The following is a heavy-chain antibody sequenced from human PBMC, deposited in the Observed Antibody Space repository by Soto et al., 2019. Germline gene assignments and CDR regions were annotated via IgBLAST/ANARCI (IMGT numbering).Heavy chain of an antibody. CDR1: GFTFSSYA. D-gene: IGHD3-9*01. Sequence: PGGSLRLSCAASGFTFSSYAMSWVRRAPGKGLEWVSGISGSGRITKYADSVKGRFIISRDNFKNTLFLQMNSLRAEDTAVYYCAKDVHYDIVTGIEYFHYRAQRTSVTVSS. CDR2: ISGSGRIT. V-gene: IGHV3-23*01. CDR3: AKDVHYDIVTGIEYFHY. J-gene: IGHJ1*01.